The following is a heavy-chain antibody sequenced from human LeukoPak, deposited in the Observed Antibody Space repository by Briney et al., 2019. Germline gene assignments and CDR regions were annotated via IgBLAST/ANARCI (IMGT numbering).Heavy chain of an antibody. D-gene: IGHD5-18*01. Sequence: RTGGSLRLSCAASGFTFSDYYMSWIRQAPGKGLEWVSYISSSGSTVYYADPVKGRFTISRDNAKNSLYLQMNSLRAEDTAVYYCARARGYTSVGNYWGQGTLVTVSS. J-gene: IGHJ4*02. V-gene: IGHV3-11*04. CDR1: GFTFSDYY. CDR3: ARARGYTSVGNY. CDR2: ISSSGSTV.